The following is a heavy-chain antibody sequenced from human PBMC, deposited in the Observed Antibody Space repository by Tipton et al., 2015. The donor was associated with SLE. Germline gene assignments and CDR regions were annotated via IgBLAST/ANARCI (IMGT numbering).Heavy chain of an antibody. J-gene: IGHJ4*02. CDR3: ARGGYYDSTVEDY. D-gene: IGHD3-3*01. CDR2: IYTSGST. Sequence: TLSLTCTVSGGSISSHYWSWIRQPPGKGLEWIGDIYTSGSTNYNPSLKSRVTISVDTSKNQFSLKLSSVTAADTAVYYCARGGYYDSTVEDYWGQGTLVTVSS. V-gene: IGHV4-4*08. CDR1: GGSISSHY.